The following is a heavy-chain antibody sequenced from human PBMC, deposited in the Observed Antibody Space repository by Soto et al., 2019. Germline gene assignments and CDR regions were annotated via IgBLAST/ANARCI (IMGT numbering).Heavy chain of an antibody. CDR1: GFTFSSHV. J-gene: IGHJ4*02. CDR3: AKDLGYCSGGTCYRMIDY. D-gene: IGHD2-15*01. V-gene: IGHV3-23*01. Sequence: EVLLLESGGGLVQPGGSLRLSCAASGFTFSSHVMSWVRQAPGKELEWVSAITGSGGSTYYADSVKGRFTISRDNSKNTLFLQMNSLRAEDTAVYYCAKDLGYCSGGTCYRMIDYWGQGTLVTVSS. CDR2: ITGSGGST.